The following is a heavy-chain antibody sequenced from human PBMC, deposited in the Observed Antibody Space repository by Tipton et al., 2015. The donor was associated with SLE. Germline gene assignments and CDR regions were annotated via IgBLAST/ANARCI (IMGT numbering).Heavy chain of an antibody. CDR2: ISVYNGNT. Sequence: QLVQSGPEAKKPGASVKVSCKASGYTFTTYGISWVRQAPGQGLEWMGWISVYNGNTNYAQKLQGRVTMTTDTSTSTAYMELRSLRSDDTALYYCARVGVSYSYYYMVVWGKGTTVTVSS. V-gene: IGHV1-18*01. CDR3: ARVGVSYSYYYMVV. J-gene: IGHJ6*03. D-gene: IGHD2-8*01. CDR1: GYTFTTYG.